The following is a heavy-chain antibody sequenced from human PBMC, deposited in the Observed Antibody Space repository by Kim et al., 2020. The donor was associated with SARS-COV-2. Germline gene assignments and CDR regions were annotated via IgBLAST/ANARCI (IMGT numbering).Heavy chain of an antibody. Sequence: GGSLRLSCAASGFTFSSYAMHWVRQAPGKGLEWVAVISYDGSNKYYADSVKGRFTISRDNSKNTLYLQMNSLRAEDTAVYYCARGGWSDCSGGSCYPSRYYYYYGMDVWGQGTTVTVSS. CDR2: ISYDGSNK. D-gene: IGHD2-15*01. CDR3: ARGGWSDCSGGSCYPSRYYYYYGMDV. V-gene: IGHV3-30*04. J-gene: IGHJ6*02. CDR1: GFTFSSYA.